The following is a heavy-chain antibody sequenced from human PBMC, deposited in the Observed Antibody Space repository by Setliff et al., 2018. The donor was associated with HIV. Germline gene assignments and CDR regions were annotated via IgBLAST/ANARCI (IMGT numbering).Heavy chain of an antibody. Sequence: TGGSLRLSCAASGFTFSTTWMYWVRQAPGKGLVWVSRINTDGSSTTYADSVKGRFTISRDNAKNTLYLQMNSLRAEDTAVYYCARARGTNWPFDYWGQGTLVTVSS. D-gene: IGHD1-1*01. CDR2: INTDGSST. V-gene: IGHV3-74*01. CDR1: GFTFSTTW. J-gene: IGHJ4*02. CDR3: ARARGTNWPFDY.